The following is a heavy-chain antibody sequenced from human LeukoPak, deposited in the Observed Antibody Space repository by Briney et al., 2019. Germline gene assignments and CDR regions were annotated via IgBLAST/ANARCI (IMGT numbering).Heavy chain of an antibody. D-gene: IGHD5-12*01. CDR1: GFTFSNYG. Sequence: AGSLTLSCEVSGFTFSNYGMNWVRQAPGKGLQWVSYLGAGGAKYYADSVKGRFTISRDNAKNSLYLQLNSLRAEDTAIYFCARDIRGYDGAFDIRGQGTLGTVSS. CDR3: ARDIRGYDGAFDI. V-gene: IGHV3-48*03. J-gene: IGHJ3*02. CDR2: LGAGGAK.